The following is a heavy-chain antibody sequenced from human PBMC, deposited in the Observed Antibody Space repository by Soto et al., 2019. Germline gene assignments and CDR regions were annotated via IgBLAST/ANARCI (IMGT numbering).Heavy chain of an antibody. D-gene: IGHD2-15*01. Sequence: DVQLLESGGHLVQPGGSLRLSCAASGFTFSSYAMSWVRQAPGKGLEWVSSVSAGGDMTYYSDSVKGRFTISRDNSNNELFLQMNSRRIEDTALYYCGRGDRGGSGSPASYYYSGLDVWGQGTTVTVS. CDR2: VSAGGDMT. CDR1: GFTFSSYA. CDR3: GRGDRGGSGSPASYYYSGLDV. V-gene: IGHV3-23*01. J-gene: IGHJ6*02.